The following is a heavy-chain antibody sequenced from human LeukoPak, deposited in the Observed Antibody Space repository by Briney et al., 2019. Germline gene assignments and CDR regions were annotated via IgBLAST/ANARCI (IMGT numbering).Heavy chain of an antibody. V-gene: IGHV4-34*01. D-gene: IGHD3-10*01. Sequence: SETLSLTCAVYGGSFSGYYWSWIRQPPGKGLEWIGEINHSGSTNYNPSLKSRVTISVDTSKNQFSLKLSSVTAADTAVYYCAREGVTMVRGVIIRNAFDIWGQGTMVTVSS. CDR3: AREGVTMVRGVIIRNAFDI. J-gene: IGHJ3*02. CDR2: INHSGST. CDR1: GGSFSGYY.